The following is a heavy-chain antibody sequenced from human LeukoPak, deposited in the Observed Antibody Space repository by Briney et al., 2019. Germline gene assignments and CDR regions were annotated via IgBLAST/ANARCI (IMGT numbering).Heavy chain of an antibody. D-gene: IGHD1-26*01. CDR2: IRSKAYRGTT. V-gene: IGHV3-49*04. Sequence: GGSLRLSCSTSGFTFGDYAMKWVRQAPGKGLEWVGFIRSKAYRGTTEYAASVKGRFTISRDDSKSIAYLQMNSLKTEDTAVYYCTRDQWELERLFDYWGQGTLVTVSS. CDR1: GFTFGDYA. J-gene: IGHJ4*02. CDR3: TRDQWELERLFDY.